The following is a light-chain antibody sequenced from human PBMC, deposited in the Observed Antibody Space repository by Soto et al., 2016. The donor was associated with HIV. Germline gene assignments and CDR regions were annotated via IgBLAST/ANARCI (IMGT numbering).Light chain of an antibody. CDR3: NSWDSSTNHVV. V-gene: IGLV3-19*01. Sequence: SSELTQDPAVSVALGQTVRITCQGDSLRSYYASWYQQKPGQAPIFVVDGKNNRPSGIPDRFSGSSSGNTASLTITETQADDEADYYCNSWDSSTNHVVFGGGTKVTVL. CDR2: GKN. J-gene: IGLJ3*02. CDR1: SLRSYY.